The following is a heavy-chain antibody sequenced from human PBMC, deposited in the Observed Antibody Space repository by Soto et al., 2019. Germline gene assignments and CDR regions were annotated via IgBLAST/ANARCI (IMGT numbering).Heavy chain of an antibody. CDR1: GYTFTSYY. J-gene: IGHJ5*02. CDR3: ARDRDIVVVPAANWFDP. D-gene: IGHD2-2*01. CDR2: INPSGGST. Sequence: QVQLVQSGAEVKKPGASVKVSCKASGYTFTSYYMHWVRQAPGQGLEWMGIINPSGGSTSYAQKFQGRVTRTRDTSTSNVYMELSSLRSADTAVYYCARDRDIVVVPAANWFDPWGQGTLVTVSS. V-gene: IGHV1-46*03.